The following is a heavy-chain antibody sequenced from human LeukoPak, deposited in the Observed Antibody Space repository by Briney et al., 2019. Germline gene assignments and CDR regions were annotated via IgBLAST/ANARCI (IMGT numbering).Heavy chain of an antibody. J-gene: IGHJ3*02. V-gene: IGHV4-30-4*01. D-gene: IGHD3-22*01. Sequence: SQTLSLTCTVSGGSLSSGDYYWSWIRQPPGKGLEWIGYIYYSGSTYYNPSLKSRVTISVDTSKNQFSLKLSSVTAADTAVYYCARTYYYDSSGYYYNDAFDIWGQGTMVTVSS. CDR2: IYYSGST. CDR3: ARTYYYDSSGYYYNDAFDI. CDR1: GGSLSSGDYY.